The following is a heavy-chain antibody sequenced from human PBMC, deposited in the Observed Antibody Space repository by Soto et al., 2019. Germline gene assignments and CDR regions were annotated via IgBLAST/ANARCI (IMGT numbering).Heavy chain of an antibody. Sequence: GGSLRLSCAASGFTFSDHYMDWVRQAPGKGLEWVGRTRNKANSYTTEYAASVKGRFTISRDDSKNSLYLQMNSLKTEDAAVYYCATIVGATTVDYWGQGTLVTVSS. CDR1: GFTFSDHY. CDR2: TRNKANSYTT. V-gene: IGHV3-72*01. CDR3: ATIVGATTVDY. J-gene: IGHJ4*02. D-gene: IGHD1-26*01.